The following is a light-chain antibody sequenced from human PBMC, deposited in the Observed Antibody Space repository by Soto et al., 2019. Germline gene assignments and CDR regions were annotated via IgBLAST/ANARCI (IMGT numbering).Light chain of an antibody. J-gene: IGKJ4*01. CDR1: QSVSSSY. CDR2: GAS. CDR3: QQYQSLT. Sequence: IVLTQSPAILALSPGDRATLSCRASQSVSSSYLAWHQHKPGQAPRLLIHGASSRVTGIPDRFSGSWSGTDVTLSIXRLQPEDFAVYSCQQYQSLTFGGWCKVDIK. V-gene: IGKV3-20*01.